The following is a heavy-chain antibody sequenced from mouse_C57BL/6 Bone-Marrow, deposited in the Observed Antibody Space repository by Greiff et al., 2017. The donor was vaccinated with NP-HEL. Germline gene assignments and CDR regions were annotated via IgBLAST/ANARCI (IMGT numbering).Heavy chain of an antibody. D-gene: IGHD1-1*01. CDR3: TKNYYYGSSYAMDY. CDR1: GFTFSSYA. V-gene: IGHV5-9-1*02. CDR2: ISSGGVYT. J-gene: IGHJ4*01. Sequence: EVKLMESGEGLVKPGGSLKLSCAASGFTFSSYAMSWVRQTPEKGLEWVAYISSGGVYTNYADTVKGRFTISRDNARNTLYLQMSSLKSEDTAMYYCTKNYYYGSSYAMDYWGQGTSVTVSS.